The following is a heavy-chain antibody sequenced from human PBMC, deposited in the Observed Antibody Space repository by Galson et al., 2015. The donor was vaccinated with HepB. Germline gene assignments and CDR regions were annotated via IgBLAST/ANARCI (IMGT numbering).Heavy chain of an antibody. CDR3: ARVTVVTPRYFDY. V-gene: IGHV3-7*01. CDR2: IKQDGSEK. Sequence: SLRLSCAASGFTFSSYWMSWVRQAPGKGLEWVANIKQDGSEKYYVDSVKGRFTISRDNAKNSLYLQMNSLRAEDTAVYYCARVTVVTPRYFDYWGQGTLVTVSS. J-gene: IGHJ4*02. D-gene: IGHD4-23*01. CDR1: GFTFSSYW.